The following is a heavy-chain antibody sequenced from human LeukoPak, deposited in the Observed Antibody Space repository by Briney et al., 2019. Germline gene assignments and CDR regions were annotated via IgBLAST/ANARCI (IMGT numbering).Heavy chain of an antibody. D-gene: IGHD3-10*01. CDR1: GYTFTSYD. V-gene: IGHV1-8*01. CDR2: MNPNSGNT. Sequence: ASVKVSSKASGYTFTSYDINWVRQATGQGLEWMGWMNPNSGNTGYAQKFQGRVTMTRNTSISTAYMELSSLRSEDTAVYYCARVQYGSGSYSDYWGQGTLVTVSS. J-gene: IGHJ4*02. CDR3: ARVQYGSGSYSDY.